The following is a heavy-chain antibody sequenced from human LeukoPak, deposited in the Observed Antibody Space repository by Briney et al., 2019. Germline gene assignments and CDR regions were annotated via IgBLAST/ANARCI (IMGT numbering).Heavy chain of an antibody. Sequence: SETLSLTCAVSGGSISSGGYFWSWIRQPPGKGLEWIGYIYHSGSTYYNPSLKSRVTISVDRSKNQFSLKLSSVTAADTAVYYCARRDSSKACLDVWGKGTTVTVSS. J-gene: IGHJ6*04. D-gene: IGHD6-13*01. CDR3: ARRDSSKACLDV. CDR2: IYHSGST. CDR1: GGSISSGGYF. V-gene: IGHV4-30-2*01.